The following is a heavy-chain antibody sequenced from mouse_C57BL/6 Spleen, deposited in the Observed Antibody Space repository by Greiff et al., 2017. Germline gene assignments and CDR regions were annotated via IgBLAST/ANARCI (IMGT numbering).Heavy chain of an antibody. CDR1: GYTFTSYW. D-gene: IGHD2-3*01. Sequence: VQLLQPGAELVKPGASVKMSCTASGYTFTSYWISWVKQRPGQGLEWIGDIYRGSGSTNYNEKFKSRATLTVDTSSSTAYMQLSSLTSEDSAVYCGASGLLAYAMDDWGQGTSVTVSS. CDR3: ASGLLAYAMDD. J-gene: IGHJ4*01. CDR2: IYRGSGST. V-gene: IGHV1-55*01.